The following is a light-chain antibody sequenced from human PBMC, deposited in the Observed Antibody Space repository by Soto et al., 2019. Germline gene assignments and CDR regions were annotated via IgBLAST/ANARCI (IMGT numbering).Light chain of an antibody. Sequence: EIVMTQSPATLSVSPGERVTLSCRASQTVSRNLAWYQQKPGQAPRLLIYAASTRATSVPARFGGSGSGTDFTLTISSLQSEDFAVYYCQQYSNWPQTFGQGTKVEI. V-gene: IGKV3-15*01. CDR3: QQYSNWPQT. CDR2: AAS. J-gene: IGKJ1*01. CDR1: QTVSRN.